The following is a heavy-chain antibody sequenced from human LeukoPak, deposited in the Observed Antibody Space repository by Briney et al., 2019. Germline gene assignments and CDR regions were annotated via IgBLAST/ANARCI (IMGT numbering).Heavy chain of an antibody. J-gene: IGHJ5*02. CDR1: GGSFSGYY. Sequence: SETLSLTCAVYGGSFSGYYWSWIRQPPGKGLEWIGEINHSGSTNYNPSLKSRVTISVDTSKNQFSLKLSSVTAADTAVYYCARSRSGPRPFGFDPWGQGTLVTVSS. CDR2: INHSGST. V-gene: IGHV4-34*01. CDR3: ARSRSGPRPFGFDP. D-gene: IGHD3-3*01.